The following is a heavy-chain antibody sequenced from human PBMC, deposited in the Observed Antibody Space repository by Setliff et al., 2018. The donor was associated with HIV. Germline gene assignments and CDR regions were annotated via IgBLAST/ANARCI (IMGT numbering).Heavy chain of an antibody. V-gene: IGHV4-4*02. CDR3: ARVGLPYNSGRLDQ. J-gene: IGHJ4*02. CDR1: GGSIISSHW. CDR2: IFHSGSP. D-gene: IGHD5-18*01. Sequence: PSETLSLTCTVSGGSIISSHWWSWVRQPPGEGLEWIGEIFHSGSPNYNPSLKSRLTISVDKSKNQFSLKLTSVTAADTAVYYCARVGLPYNSGRLDQWGQGSLVTVSS.